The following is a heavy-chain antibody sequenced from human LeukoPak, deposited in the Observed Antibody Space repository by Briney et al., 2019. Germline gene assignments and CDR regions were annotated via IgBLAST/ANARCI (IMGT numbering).Heavy chain of an antibody. CDR1: GFPFR. D-gene: IGHD1-1*01. CDR3: TTENWYVFEN. V-gene: IGHV3-7*04. Sequence: GGSLRLSCAASGFPFRMAWVRQAPGKGLEWVATITLDGSDSYYVDSVKGRFTVSRDNAKNSLYLQMNSLRAEDTAVFYCTTENWYVFENWGQGPLVTVSS. CDR2: ITLDGSDS. J-gene: IGHJ4*02.